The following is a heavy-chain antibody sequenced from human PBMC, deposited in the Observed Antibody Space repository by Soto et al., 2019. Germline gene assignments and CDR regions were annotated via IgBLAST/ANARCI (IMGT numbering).Heavy chain of an antibody. CDR2: IYYSGST. D-gene: IGHD6-19*01. J-gene: IGHJ4*02. V-gene: IGHV4-61*01. CDR1: GGSVSSGRFY. Sequence: QVQLQESGPGLVKPSETLSLTCTVSGGSVSSGRFYWSWIRQPPGKGLEWIGYIYYSGSTKYNPSLRSRVTISVDTSKNQFSLKLTSVSAADRAGYYCARSGSGSGWLGGQGTLVTVSS. CDR3: ARSGSGSGWL.